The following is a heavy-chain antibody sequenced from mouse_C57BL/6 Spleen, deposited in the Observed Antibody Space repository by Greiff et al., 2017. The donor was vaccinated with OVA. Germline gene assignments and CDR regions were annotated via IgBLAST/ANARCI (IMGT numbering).Heavy chain of an antibody. CDR1: GYTFTSYW. V-gene: IGHV1-7*01. Sequence: VQLQQSGAELAKPGASVKLSCKASGYTFTSYWMHWVKQRPGQGLEWIGYINPSSGYTKYNQKVKDKATLTADKSSRTLDMQLSSMSYEDSAVYYWARDSSGPFADWGQGTLVTVSA. J-gene: IGHJ3*01. D-gene: IGHD3-2*02. CDR3: ARDSSGPFAD. CDR2: INPSSGYT.